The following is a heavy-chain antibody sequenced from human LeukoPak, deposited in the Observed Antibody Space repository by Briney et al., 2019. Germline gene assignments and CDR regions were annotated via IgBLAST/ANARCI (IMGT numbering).Heavy chain of an antibody. CDR1: GGSFSGYS. CDR3: ARDVLYNYGYFAD. D-gene: IGHD5-18*01. V-gene: IGHV4-34*01. CDR2: ITHSGTT. J-gene: IGHJ4*02. Sequence: SETLSLTCAVYGGSFSGYSWSWIRQPPGKGLEWIGEITHSGTTNYNPSLKSRVTISLDTSKNQFSVKLSSVTAADTAVYYCARDVLYNYGYFADWGQGTLVTVSS.